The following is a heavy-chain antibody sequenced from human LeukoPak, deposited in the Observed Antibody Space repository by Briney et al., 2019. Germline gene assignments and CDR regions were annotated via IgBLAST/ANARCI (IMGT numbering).Heavy chain of an antibody. V-gene: IGHV1-46*01. CDR1: GYTFTSYY. Sequence: ASVKVSCKASGYTFTSYYMHWVRQAPGQGLEWMGIINPSGGSTSYAQKFQGRVTMTRDMSTSTVYMELSSLRSEDTAVYYCARDSTILYSSSSVYWFDPWGQGTLVTVSS. J-gene: IGHJ5*02. CDR2: INPSGGST. CDR3: ARDSTILYSSSSVYWFDP. D-gene: IGHD6-6*01.